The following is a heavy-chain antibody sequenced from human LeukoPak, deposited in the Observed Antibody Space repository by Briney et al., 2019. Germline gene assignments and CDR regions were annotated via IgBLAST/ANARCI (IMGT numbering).Heavy chain of an antibody. V-gene: IGHV4-39*07. CDR2: IYYSGST. D-gene: IGHD2-2*01. Sequence: SETLSLTCTVSGGSISSSSYYWGWIRQPPGKGLEWIGSIYYSGSTYYNPSLKSRVTTSVDTSKNQFSLKLSSVTAADTAVYYCARSPLVVVPAAMLDGNYYYYYMDVWGKGTTVTVSS. CDR3: ARSPLVVVPAAMLDGNYYYYYMDV. CDR1: GGSISSSSYY. J-gene: IGHJ6*03.